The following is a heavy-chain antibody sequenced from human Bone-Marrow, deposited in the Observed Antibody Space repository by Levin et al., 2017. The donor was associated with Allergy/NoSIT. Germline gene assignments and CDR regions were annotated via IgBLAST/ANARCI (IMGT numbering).Heavy chain of an antibody. CDR3: AHRLEPGETSGYYSVYFDS. CDR2: IYWDDDR. D-gene: IGHD3-22*01. Sequence: ASGPTLVKPTQTLTLTCTFSGFSLSTFGVGVGWIRQPPGKALEWLALIYWDDDRRYSPSLKSRLTITKDTSKNQVVLTMTNMDPVDAATDYCAHRLEPGETSGYYSVYFDSWGQGTLVTVSS. CDR1: GFSLSTFGVG. J-gene: IGHJ4*02. V-gene: IGHV2-5*02.